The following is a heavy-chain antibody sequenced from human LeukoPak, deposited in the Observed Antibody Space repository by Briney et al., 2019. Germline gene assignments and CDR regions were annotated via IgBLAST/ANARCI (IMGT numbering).Heavy chain of an antibody. J-gene: IGHJ3*01. CDR2: ISGSGGST. V-gene: IGHV3-23*01. CDR3: AVVLRYFDWRLRV. CDR1: GFTFSSYS. Sequence: GGSLRLSCAASGFTFSSYSMNWVRQAPGKGLEWVSAISGSGGSTYYADSVKGRFTISRDNSKNTLYLQMNSLRAEDTAVYYCAVVLRYFDWRLRVGGQGTMVTVSS. D-gene: IGHD3-9*01.